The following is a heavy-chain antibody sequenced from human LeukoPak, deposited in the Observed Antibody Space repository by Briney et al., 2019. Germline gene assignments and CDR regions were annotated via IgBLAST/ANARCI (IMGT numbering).Heavy chain of an antibody. CDR2: IWYDGSNK. J-gene: IGHJ4*02. CDR3: AKGRLYYYYDSSGYSDY. Sequence: PGGSLRLSCAASGFTFSSYGMHWVRQAPGKGLEWVAVIWYDGSNKYYADSVKGRFTISRDNSKNTLYLQMNSLRAEDTAVYYCAKGRLYYYYDSSGYSDYWGQGTLVTVSS. V-gene: IGHV3-33*06. D-gene: IGHD3-22*01. CDR1: GFTFSSYG.